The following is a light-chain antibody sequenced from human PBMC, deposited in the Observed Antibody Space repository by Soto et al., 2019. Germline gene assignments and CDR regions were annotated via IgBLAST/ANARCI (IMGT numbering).Light chain of an antibody. J-gene: IGLJ1*01. CDR3: SSYTSSSTLRV. Sequence: QSALTKPAFGTGSPGHAITISCTGTRRDVGGYNYVSWYQQHPGKAPKLMIYDVSNRPSGVSNRFSGSKSGNTASLTISGLQAEDEADYYCSSYTSSSTLRVFGTGTKVTVL. CDR2: DVS. CDR1: RRDVGGYNY. V-gene: IGLV2-14*01.